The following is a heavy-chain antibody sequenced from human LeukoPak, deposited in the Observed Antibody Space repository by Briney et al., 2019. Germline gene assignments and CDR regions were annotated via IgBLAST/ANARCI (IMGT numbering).Heavy chain of an antibody. D-gene: IGHD6-19*01. CDR2: ISSSSSYI. J-gene: IGHJ4*02. V-gene: IGHV3-21*01. Sequence: GGSLRLSCAASGFTFSSYSMNWVRQAPGKGLEWVSSISSSSSYIYYADSVKGRFTISRDNAKNSLYLQMNSLRAEDTAVYYCARFGSSGWCGGGFDYWGQGTLVTVSS. CDR3: ARFGSSGWCGGGFDY. CDR1: GFTFSSYS.